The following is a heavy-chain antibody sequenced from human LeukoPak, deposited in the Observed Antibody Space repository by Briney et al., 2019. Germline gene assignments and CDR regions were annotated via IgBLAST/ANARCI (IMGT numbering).Heavy chain of an antibody. D-gene: IGHD3-22*01. Sequence: SETLSLTCTVSGGSIGWDYWSWIRQSAGKGLEWIGRIYKSGSTNYNPSFRGRVTMSVDTSKNQFSLNVTSVTAADTAVYYCAREEYFQDSNGYSYYFHSWGQGSLATVSS. J-gene: IGHJ4*02. CDR2: IYKSGST. V-gene: IGHV4-4*07. CDR3: AREEYFQDSNGYSYYFHS. CDR1: GGSIGWDY.